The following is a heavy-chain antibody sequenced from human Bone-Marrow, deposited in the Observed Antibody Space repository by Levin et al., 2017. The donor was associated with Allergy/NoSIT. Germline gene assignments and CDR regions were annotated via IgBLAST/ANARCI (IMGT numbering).Heavy chain of an antibody. CDR3: ARNLGGVTADGAFDY. D-gene: IGHD3-10*01. Sequence: GGSLRLSCAASGFTFSSYTMHWVRQAPGKGLEWVAVISSDRGNKFYADSVKGRFTISRDNSHNTLYLQMDSLRVVDTALFYCARNLGGVTADGAFDYWGQGTLVTVSS. CDR2: ISSDRGNK. V-gene: IGHV3-30*04. CDR1: GFTFSSYT. J-gene: IGHJ4*02.